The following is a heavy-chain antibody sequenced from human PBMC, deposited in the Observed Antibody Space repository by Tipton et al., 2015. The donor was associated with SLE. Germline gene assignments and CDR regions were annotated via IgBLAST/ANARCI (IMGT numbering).Heavy chain of an antibody. CDR1: GGSISSGGYY. CDR2: IYYSGST. D-gene: IGHD3-3*01. Sequence: LRLSCTVSGGSISSGGYYWSWIRQHPGKGLEWIGYIYYSGSTYYNPSLKSRVTISVDTSKNQFSLKLSSVTAADTAVYYCAGKGRNYDFWSGYSSDAFDIWGQGTMVTVSS. CDR3: AGKGRNYDFWSGYSSDAFDI. J-gene: IGHJ3*02. V-gene: IGHV4-31*03.